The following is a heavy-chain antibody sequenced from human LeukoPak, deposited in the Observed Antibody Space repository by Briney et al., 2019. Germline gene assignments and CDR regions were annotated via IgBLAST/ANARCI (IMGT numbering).Heavy chain of an antibody. CDR1: GFTFSDYW. CDR3: ARERRGSYYAFES. V-gene: IGHV3-74*01. J-gene: IGHJ4*02. D-gene: IGHD3-10*01. Sequence: GGSLRLSCAVSGFTFSDYWMHWVRQASGKGLVWISRINTDGSVTDYADSVKGRFTISRDNAKNSVALQMNSLRAEDTAVYYCARERRGSYYAFESWGQGTLVTVSS. CDR2: INTDGSVT.